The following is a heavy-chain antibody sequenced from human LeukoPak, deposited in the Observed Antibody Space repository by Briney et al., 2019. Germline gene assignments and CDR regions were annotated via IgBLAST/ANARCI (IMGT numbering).Heavy chain of an antibody. D-gene: IGHD3-3*01. J-gene: IGHJ6*04. CDR3: ASGLYYDFWSGYCPMDV. Sequence: SETLSLTCTVSGASINSRIYSWGWIRQSPGKGLEWIGNTYYSVSTYYNPSLKSRVTISADSSKNEFSLKLSSVTAADTATYYCASGLYYDFWSGYCPMDVWGKGTTVTVSS. V-gene: IGHV4-39*07. CDR1: GASINSRIYS. CDR2: TYYSVST.